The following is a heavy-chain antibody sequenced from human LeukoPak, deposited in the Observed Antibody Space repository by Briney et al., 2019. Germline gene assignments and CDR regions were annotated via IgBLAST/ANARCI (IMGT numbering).Heavy chain of an antibody. D-gene: IGHD5-24*01. J-gene: IGHJ4*02. Sequence: GASVKVSCKASGYIFISYYIHWARQAPGQGLEWMGVINPSDGSTNYAQKFQGRVTMTRDTSTRTIYMQLSSLRSEDTAVYYCARDVAREFDYWGQGALVTVSS. V-gene: IGHV1-46*01. CDR2: INPSDGST. CDR1: GYIFISYY. CDR3: ARDVAREFDY.